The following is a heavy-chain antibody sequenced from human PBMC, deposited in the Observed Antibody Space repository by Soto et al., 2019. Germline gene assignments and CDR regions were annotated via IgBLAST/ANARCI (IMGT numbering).Heavy chain of an antibody. J-gene: IGHJ6*02. CDR2: ISYDGSNK. CDR3: AKGVGYCTNGVCYYYGMDV. CDR1: GFTFSSYG. D-gene: IGHD2-8*01. Sequence: GGSLRLSCAASGFTFSSYGMHWVRQAPGKGLEWVAVISYDGSNKYYADSVKGRFTISRDNSKNTLYLQMNSLRAEDTAVYYCAKGVGYCTNGVCYYYGMDVWGQGTTVTVSS. V-gene: IGHV3-30*18.